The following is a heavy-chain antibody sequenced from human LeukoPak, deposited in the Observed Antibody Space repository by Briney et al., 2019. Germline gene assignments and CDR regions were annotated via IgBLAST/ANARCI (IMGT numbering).Heavy chain of an antibody. D-gene: IGHD3-22*01. CDR1: GGSVSSGSYY. CDR2: IYYSGST. Sequence: SETLSLTCTVSGGSVSSGSYYWSWIRQPPGKGLEWIGYIYYSGSTNYNPSLESRVTISVDTSKNQFSLKLSSVTAADTAVYYCAREMVHYYDSSGPDYWGQGTLVTVSS. CDR3: AREMVHYYDSSGPDY. V-gene: IGHV4-61*01. J-gene: IGHJ4*02.